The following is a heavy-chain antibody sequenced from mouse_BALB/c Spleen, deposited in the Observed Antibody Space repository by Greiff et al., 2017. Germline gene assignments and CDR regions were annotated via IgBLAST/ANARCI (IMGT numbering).Heavy chain of an antibody. CDR1: GDSITSGY. Sequence: EVQLVESGPSLVKPSQTLSLTCSVTGDSITSGYWNWIRKFPGNKLEYMGYISYSGSTYYNPSLKSRISITRDTSKNQYYLQLNSVTTEDTATYYCARLGYYGSSSYYAMDYWGQGTSVTVSS. V-gene: IGHV3-8*02. CDR3: ARLGYYGSSSYYAMDY. D-gene: IGHD1-1*01. J-gene: IGHJ4*01. CDR2: ISYSGST.